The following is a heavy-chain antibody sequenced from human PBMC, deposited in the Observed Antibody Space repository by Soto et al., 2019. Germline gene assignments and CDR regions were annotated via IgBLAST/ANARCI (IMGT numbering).Heavy chain of an antibody. D-gene: IGHD3-10*01. CDR2: IQYSGST. CDR3: VRIGGLMVRGVENGFAP. V-gene: IGHV4-39*01. Sequence: QLQLQESGPGLMKPSETLSLTCSVSGGSISRSSYYWGWIRQPPGKGVELFGIIQYSGSTNYNPSLTSRVTICVDTSKTHFAVMLISVTALATAVYYSVRIGGLMVRGVENGFAPWGQGILVTVSS. J-gene: IGHJ5*02. CDR1: GGSISRSSYY.